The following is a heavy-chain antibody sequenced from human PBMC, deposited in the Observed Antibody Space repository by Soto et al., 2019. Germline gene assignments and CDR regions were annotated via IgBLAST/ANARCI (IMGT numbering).Heavy chain of an antibody. D-gene: IGHD2-15*01. CDR3: ARPPRYCSGGSCYSGAFAI. J-gene: IGHJ3*02. CDR1: GGSISSSSYY. CDR2: IYYSGST. V-gene: IGHV4-39*01. Sequence: SETLSLTCTVSGGSISSSSYYWGWIRQPPGKGLEWIGSIYYSGSTYYNPSLKSRVTISVDTSKNQFSLKLSSVTAADTAVYYCARPPRYCSGGSCYSGAFAIWGQGTMVTVSS.